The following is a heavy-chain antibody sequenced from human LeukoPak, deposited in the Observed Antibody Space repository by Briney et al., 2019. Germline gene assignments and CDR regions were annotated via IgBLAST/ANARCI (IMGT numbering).Heavy chain of an antibody. CDR3: ARRYSGLGY. J-gene: IGHJ4*02. V-gene: IGHV4-39*07. CDR1: GGSISSSSYY. Sequence: SETLSLTCTVSGGSISSSSYYWGWIRQPPGKGLEWIGEIYHSGSTNYNPSLKSRVTISVDKSKNQFSLKLSSVTAADTAVYYCARRYSGLGYWGQGTLVTVSS. D-gene: IGHD5-12*01. CDR2: IYHSGST.